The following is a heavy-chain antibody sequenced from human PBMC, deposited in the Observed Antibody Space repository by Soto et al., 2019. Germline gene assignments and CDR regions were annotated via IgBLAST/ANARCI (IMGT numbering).Heavy chain of an antibody. CDR1: GASINTYY. D-gene: IGHD6-13*01. V-gene: IGHV4-59*01. CDR2: IHNSGTT. Sequence: SETLSLTCTVSGASINTYYWAWIRQPPGKGLEWIGYIHNSGTTDYNPSLKSRVTMSVDTSMSTVYMELSSLRSEDTAVYYCASGQQRHAFDIWGQGTMVTVS. J-gene: IGHJ3*02. CDR3: ASGQQRHAFDI.